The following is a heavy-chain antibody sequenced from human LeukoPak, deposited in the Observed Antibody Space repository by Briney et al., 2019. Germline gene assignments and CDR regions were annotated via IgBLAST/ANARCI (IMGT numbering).Heavy chain of an antibody. J-gene: IGHJ4*02. D-gene: IGHD5-24*01. V-gene: IGHV4-59*11. CDR1: GGSISTHN. CDR2: VYYNGGT. CDR3: ARDGYNFGYFDY. Sequence: PSETLSLTCTVSGGSISTHNWNWIRQTPGKGLEWIGYVYYNGGTRSNPSLRTRLTISVDTSKTQFSLSLRSVTAADTAVDFCARDGYNFGYFDYWGQGILVTVSS.